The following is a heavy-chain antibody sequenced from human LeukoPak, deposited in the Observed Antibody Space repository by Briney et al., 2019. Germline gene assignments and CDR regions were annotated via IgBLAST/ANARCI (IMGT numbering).Heavy chain of an antibody. CDR2: SYPGDSDT. CDR3: ARYPRLSGNPSYYFDY. Sequence: GESLKISCKGSGYSFTSYWIGWVRQMPGKGLEWMGISYPGDSDTRYSPSFQGQVTISADKSISTAYLQWSSLKASDTAMYYCARYPRLSGNPSYYFDYWGQGTLVTVSS. V-gene: IGHV5-51*01. CDR1: GYSFTSYW. J-gene: IGHJ4*02. D-gene: IGHD3-3*01.